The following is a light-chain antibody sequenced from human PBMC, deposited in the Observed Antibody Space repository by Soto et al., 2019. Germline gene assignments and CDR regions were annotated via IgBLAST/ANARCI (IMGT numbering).Light chain of an antibody. CDR3: QQRSSWPLT. J-gene: IGKJ4*01. V-gene: IGKV3-11*01. Sequence: EIVLTQSPATLSLSPGERATLSCSASQSVSSYLVWFQQKPGQTPRLLIYDASKRATGIPARLSGSGSGTDFTLTVSSLEPEDFAVYYCQQRSSWPLTFGGGTKVDIK. CDR1: QSVSSY. CDR2: DAS.